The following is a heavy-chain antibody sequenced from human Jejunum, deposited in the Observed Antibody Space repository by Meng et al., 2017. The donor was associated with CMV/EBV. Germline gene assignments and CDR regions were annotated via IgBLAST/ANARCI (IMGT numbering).Heavy chain of an antibody. Sequence: ITNLNWWSGVRQSPGQGLEWLGEKSPTESSNYNPSLKSRVTISVDRSKNQFSLKLTSVTAADTAVYYCVRGRCTRTSCYKGAFDFWSQGTLVTVSS. J-gene: IGHJ4*02. V-gene: IGHV4-4*02. CDR1: ITNLNW. CDR2: KSPTESS. D-gene: IGHD2-2*02. CDR3: VRGRCTRTSCYKGAFDF.